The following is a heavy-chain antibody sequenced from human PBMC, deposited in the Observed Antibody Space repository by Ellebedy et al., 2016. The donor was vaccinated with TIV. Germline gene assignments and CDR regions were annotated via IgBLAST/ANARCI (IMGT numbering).Heavy chain of an antibody. Sequence: GESLKISCAASGFTFSSYWMSWVRQAPGKGLEYVSAISSNGGSTYYADSVKGRFTISRDNSKNTLYLQMSSLRAEDTAVYYCVKGSLNSGYEVTFDYWGQGTLVTVSS. D-gene: IGHD5-12*01. V-gene: IGHV3-64D*06. CDR1: GFTFSSYW. CDR2: ISSNGGST. J-gene: IGHJ4*02. CDR3: VKGSLNSGYEVTFDY.